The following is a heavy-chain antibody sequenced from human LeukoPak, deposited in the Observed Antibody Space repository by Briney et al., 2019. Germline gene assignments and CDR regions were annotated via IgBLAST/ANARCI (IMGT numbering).Heavy chain of an antibody. CDR1: GGTVSSDSYY. J-gene: IGHJ4*02. Sequence: SETLSLTCTVSGGTVSSDSYYWSWIRQPPGKGLEWIAYLFYSGSTDYNPSLESRVTISVDTSKNQFSLKLRSVTAADTAVYYCATVAVIRGVTYFDYWGQGTLVTVSS. CDR3: ATVAVIRGVTYFDY. D-gene: IGHD3-10*01. V-gene: IGHV4-61*01. CDR2: LFYSGST.